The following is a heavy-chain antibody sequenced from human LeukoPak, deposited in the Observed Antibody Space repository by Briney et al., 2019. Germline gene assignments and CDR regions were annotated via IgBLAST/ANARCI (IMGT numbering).Heavy chain of an antibody. CDR1: GFSFTNYG. CDR3: AEDQKLQPFHY. CDR2: IQFDGTDE. V-gene: IGHV3-30*02. J-gene: IGHJ4*02. D-gene: IGHD2-21*01. Sequence: PGGSLRLSCAASGFSFTNYGMHWVRPAPGKGLEWVAFIQFDGTDEHYTDSVKGRFTISRDNSKNVLFLQMNSLRTEDTATYYCAEDQKLQPFHYWGQGTLVTVSS.